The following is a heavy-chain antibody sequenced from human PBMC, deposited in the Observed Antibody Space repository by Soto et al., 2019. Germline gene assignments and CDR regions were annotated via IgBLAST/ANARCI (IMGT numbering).Heavy chain of an antibody. V-gene: IGHV1-2*02. CDR2: INPNSGGT. CDR3: ARVGGRGWYAEYFQH. Sequence: ASVKVSCKASRYTFTGYYMHWMRQAPGQRLEWMGWINPNSGGTNYAQKFQGRVTMTRDTSISTAYMELSRLRSDDTAVYYCARVGGRGWYAEYFQHWGQGTLVTVSS. D-gene: IGHD6-19*01. CDR1: RYTFTGYY. J-gene: IGHJ1*01.